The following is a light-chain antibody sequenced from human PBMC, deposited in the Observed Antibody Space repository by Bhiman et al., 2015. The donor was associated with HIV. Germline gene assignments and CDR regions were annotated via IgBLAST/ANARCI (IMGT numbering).Light chain of an antibody. CDR1: KLGDKY. CDR3: QTWDNYTPVI. V-gene: IGLV3-1*01. CDR2: QDS. Sequence: SYELTQPPSVSVSPGQTASITCSADKLGDKYACWYQQKPGQSPVLVIYQDSKRPSGIPERFSGSASGNTATLTISGTQAMDEADYYCQTWDNYTPVIFGGGTKLSVL. J-gene: IGLJ2*01.